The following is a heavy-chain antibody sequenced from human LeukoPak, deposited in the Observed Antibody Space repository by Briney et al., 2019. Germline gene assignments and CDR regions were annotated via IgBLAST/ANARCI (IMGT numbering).Heavy chain of an antibody. D-gene: IGHD3-22*01. CDR1: GFIVSNNY. Sequence: HAGGSLRLSCAASGFIVSNNYMNWVRQAPGKGLEWVSIIYSGGGTYYADSVKGRFTISRDNSKNTLYLQMNSLRADDTAVYYCARGCYYERSGYCPFDYWGPGTLVTVSS. CDR3: ARGCYYERSGYCPFDY. J-gene: IGHJ4*02. CDR2: IYSGGGT. V-gene: IGHV3-53*01.